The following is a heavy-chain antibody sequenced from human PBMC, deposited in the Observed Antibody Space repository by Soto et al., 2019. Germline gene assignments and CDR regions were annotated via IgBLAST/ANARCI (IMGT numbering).Heavy chain of an antibody. CDR2: IYHTGST. Sequence: QVQLQESGPGLVKPLGTLSLTCTVSGGSISSNNWWMWVRQSSGKGLEWIGEIYHTGSTTYNPSFNSRVTMSVDKSNNQFSLKLTSVTAEDTAIYYCARDRGAGTFTGFDYWGQGTLVTVSS. D-gene: IGHD6-19*01. V-gene: IGHV4-4*02. CDR1: GGSISSNNW. CDR3: ARDRGAGTFTGFDY. J-gene: IGHJ4*02.